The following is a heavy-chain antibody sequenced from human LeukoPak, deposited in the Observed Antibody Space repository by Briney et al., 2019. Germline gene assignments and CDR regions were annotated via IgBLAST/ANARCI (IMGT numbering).Heavy chain of an antibody. D-gene: IGHD1-26*01. J-gene: IGHJ4*02. CDR3: ARDSGSGSNDY. CDR1: GYTFTSYA. CDR2: ISAGNGNT. Sequence: ASVKVSCKASGYTFTSYAIHWVRQAPGQRLEWMGWISAGNGNTKFSQNFQGRVTFISNTSATTAFMELSSLRSEDAAVYYCARDSGSGSNDYWGQGTLVTVSS. V-gene: IGHV1-3*01.